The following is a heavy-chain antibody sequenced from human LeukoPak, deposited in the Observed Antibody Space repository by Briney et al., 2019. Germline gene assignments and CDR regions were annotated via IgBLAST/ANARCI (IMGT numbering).Heavy chain of an antibody. J-gene: IGHJ4*02. CDR3: ASRSYGDYAGRIDY. V-gene: IGHV4-34*01. D-gene: IGHD4-17*01. Sequence: PSETLSLTCAVYGGSFSGYYWSWIRQPLGKGLEWIGEINHSGSTNYNPSLKSRVTISVDTSKNQFSLKLSSVTAADTAMYYCASRSYGDYAGRIDYWGQGTLVTVSS. CDR1: GGSFSGYY. CDR2: INHSGST.